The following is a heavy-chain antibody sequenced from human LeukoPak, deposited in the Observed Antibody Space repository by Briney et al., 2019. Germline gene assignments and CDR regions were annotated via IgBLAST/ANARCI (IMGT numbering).Heavy chain of an antibody. CDR1: GFTFSSYA. Sequence: PGGSLRLSCAASGFTFSSYAMHWVRQAPGKGLEWVAVISYDGSNKYYADSVKGRFTTSRDNSKNTLYLQMNSLRAEDTAVYYCARDLGDDSSGYYYYYYGMDVWGQGTTVTVSS. J-gene: IGHJ6*02. CDR2: ISYDGSNK. V-gene: IGHV3-30-3*01. D-gene: IGHD3-22*01. CDR3: ARDLGDDSSGYYYYYYGMDV.